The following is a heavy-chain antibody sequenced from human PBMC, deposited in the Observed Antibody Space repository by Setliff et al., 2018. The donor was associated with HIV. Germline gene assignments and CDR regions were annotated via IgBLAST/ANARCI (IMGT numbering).Heavy chain of an antibody. J-gene: IGHJ1*01. CDR3: ATGPPYCSGGSCYSSLHH. V-gene: IGHV1-69*10. Sequence: VASVKVSCKASRGTFTSFAFSWVRQAPGQGLEWMGGIIAILGIPSYAQKFQGRVTITADKSTNTAYMELKSLRSEDTALYYCATGPPYCSGGSCYSSLHHWGQGTLGTVS. D-gene: IGHD2-15*01. CDR1: RGTFTSFA. CDR2: IIAILGIP.